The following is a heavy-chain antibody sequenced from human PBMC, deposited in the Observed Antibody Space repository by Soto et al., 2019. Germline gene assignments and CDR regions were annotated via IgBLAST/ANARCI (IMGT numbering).Heavy chain of an antibody. CDR2: ISYDGSEK. J-gene: IGHJ4*02. CDR3: AKESREVSFGYPLDH. V-gene: IGHV3-30-3*01. CDR1: GFTFSRYP. Sequence: GGSMRLSCEASGFTFSRYPLHWARQAPGKGLAWVAVISYDGSEKYPADSVKGRISISRDNSKNTLFMQMNSLRVEDAAVYYCAKESREVSFGYPLDHWGQGTLVTVSS. D-gene: IGHD5-18*01.